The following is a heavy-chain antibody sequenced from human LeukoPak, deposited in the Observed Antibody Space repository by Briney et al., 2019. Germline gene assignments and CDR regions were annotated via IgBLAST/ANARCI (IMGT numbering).Heavy chain of an antibody. CDR3: ARDQYDTWSRRGNFDS. D-gene: IGHD3-3*01. Sequence: GGSLRLSCAASGFTFSSYTMNWVRQAPGKGLEWVSSISSSSTYIYYADSVKGRFTISRDYARNSLSLQMNSLRAEDTAVFYCARDQYDTWSRRGNFDSWGQGTLVIVSS. V-gene: IGHV3-21*04. CDR1: GFTFSSYT. CDR2: ISSSSTYI. J-gene: IGHJ4*02.